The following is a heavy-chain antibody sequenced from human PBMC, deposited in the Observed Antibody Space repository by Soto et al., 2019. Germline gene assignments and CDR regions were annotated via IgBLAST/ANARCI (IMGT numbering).Heavy chain of an antibody. Sequence: QVQMVESGGGVVQPGRSLRLSCAASGFTFSSYGMHWVRQAPGKGLEWVAVIWYDGSNKYYADSVKGRFTISRDKSKNTLYLQMNRLRAEDSAVYYCAREDYGSGSFDYWGQGTLVTVSS. CDR1: GFTFSSYG. D-gene: IGHD3-10*01. CDR3: AREDYGSGSFDY. V-gene: IGHV3-33*01. J-gene: IGHJ4*02. CDR2: IWYDGSNK.